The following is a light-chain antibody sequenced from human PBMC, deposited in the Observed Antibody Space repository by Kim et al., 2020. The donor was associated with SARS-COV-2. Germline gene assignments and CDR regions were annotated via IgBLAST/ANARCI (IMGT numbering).Light chain of an antibody. J-gene: IGLJ3*02. CDR2: GKN. CDR3: NSRDSSGNHWV. V-gene: IGLV3-19*01. Sequence: ALGQTVRITCQRNNLRTYYASWYQRKPGQAPVLVLYGKNNRPSGIPDRFSGSSSGNTASLTITGAQAEDEADYYCNSRDSSGNHWVFGGGTQLTVL. CDR1: NLRTYY.